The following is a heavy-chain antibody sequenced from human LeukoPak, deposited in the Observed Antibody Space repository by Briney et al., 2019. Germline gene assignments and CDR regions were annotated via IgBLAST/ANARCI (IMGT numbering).Heavy chain of an antibody. J-gene: IGHJ4*02. CDR1: GFTFSSYF. Sequence: SGGSLGLSCAASGFTFSSYFMHWVRQAPGKGLVWVSRINSDGSTTSYADSVKGRFTISRDNAKNTLYLQMNSLRAEDTAVYYCARGGSYYQDYWGQGTLVTVSS. V-gene: IGHV3-74*01. CDR3: ARGGSYYQDY. D-gene: IGHD1-26*01. CDR2: INSDGSTT.